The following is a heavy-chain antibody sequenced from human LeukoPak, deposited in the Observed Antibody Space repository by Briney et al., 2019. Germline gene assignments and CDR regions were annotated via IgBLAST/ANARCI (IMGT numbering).Heavy chain of an antibody. Sequence: GGSLRLSCAASGFTFSSYWMHWVRQAPGKGLVWVSRINSDGSSTSYADSVKGRFTISRDNAKNTLYLQINSLRADDAAVYYWAGGPDCSSISCIYFYYRGQGTLVTVSS. J-gene: IGHJ4*02. CDR2: INSDGSST. D-gene: IGHD2-2*01. CDR1: GFTFSSYW. V-gene: IGHV3-74*01. CDR3: AGGPDCSSISCIYFYY.